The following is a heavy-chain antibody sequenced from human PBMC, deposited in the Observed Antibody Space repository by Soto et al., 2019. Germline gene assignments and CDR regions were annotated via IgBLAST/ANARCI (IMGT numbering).Heavy chain of an antibody. J-gene: IGHJ5*02. CDR3: AGDPDSHYNDSHASSYP. V-gene: IGHV1-69*04. Sequence: QVQLVHSGAEVKKPGSSVKVSCKASGGTFSTYTITWVRQAPGQGLEWMGRIIPIIGIITYAQKFQGRVTITADKFTGTAYMELTRLRSDDTAVYYCAGDPDSHYNDSHASSYPWGQGTLVTVSS. D-gene: IGHD3-22*01. CDR1: GGTFSTYT. CDR2: IIPIIGII.